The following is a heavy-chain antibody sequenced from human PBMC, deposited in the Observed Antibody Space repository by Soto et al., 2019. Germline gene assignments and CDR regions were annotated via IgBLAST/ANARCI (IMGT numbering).Heavy chain of an antibody. CDR1: GGTFSSYA. CDR2: IIPIFGTA. CDR3: ASSAIQLWYGRFDP. Sequence: SVKVSCKASGGTFSSYAISWVRQAPGQGLEWMGGIIPIFGTANYAQKFQGRVTITADKSTSTAYMELSSLRSEDTAVYYCASSAIQLWYGRFDPSGQGTLVTVSS. D-gene: IGHD5-18*01. J-gene: IGHJ5*02. V-gene: IGHV1-69*06.